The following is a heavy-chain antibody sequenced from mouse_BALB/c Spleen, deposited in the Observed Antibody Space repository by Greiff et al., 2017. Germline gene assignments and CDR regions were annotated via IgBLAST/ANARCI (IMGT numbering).Heavy chain of an antibody. CDR3: ARNSNPFAY. J-gene: IGHJ3*01. D-gene: IGHD6-1*01. Sequence: EVMLVESGGGLVQPGGSLKLSCAASGFTFSSYTMSWVRQTPEKRLEWVAYISNGGGSTYYPDTVKGRFTISRDNAKNTLYLQMSSLKSEDTAMYYCARNSNPFAYWGQGTLVTVSA. V-gene: IGHV5-12-2*01. CDR2: ISNGGGST. CDR1: GFTFSSYT.